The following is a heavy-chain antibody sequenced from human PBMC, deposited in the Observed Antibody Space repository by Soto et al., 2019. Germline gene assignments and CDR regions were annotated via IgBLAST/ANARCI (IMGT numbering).Heavy chain of an antibody. CDR2: ISYDGSNK. Sequence: GGSLRLSCAASGFTFSSYGMHWVRQAPGKGLEWVAVISYDGSNKYYADSVKGRFTISRDNSKNTLYLQMNSLRAEDTAVYYCAKDRRYYYGPLGYYALVVWGQGTPVTVSS. J-gene: IGHJ6*02. V-gene: IGHV3-30*18. CDR3: AKDRRYYYGPLGYYALVV. CDR1: GFTFSSYG. D-gene: IGHD3-10*01.